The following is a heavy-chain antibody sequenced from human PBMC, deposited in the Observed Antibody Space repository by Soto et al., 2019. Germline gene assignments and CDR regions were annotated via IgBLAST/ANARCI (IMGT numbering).Heavy chain of an antibody. Sequence: GGSLGLSCAASGFTFSSYAMNWVRQAPGKGLEWVAGVSASGGGTSYADSVKGRFTISRDNSKDTLYLQMNSLRAEDTAVYYCAKSSSRAHYYAMDVWGQGTTVTVSS. J-gene: IGHJ6*02. V-gene: IGHV3-23*01. CDR3: AKSSSRAHYYAMDV. CDR1: GFTFSSYA. CDR2: VSASGGGT. D-gene: IGHD2-2*01.